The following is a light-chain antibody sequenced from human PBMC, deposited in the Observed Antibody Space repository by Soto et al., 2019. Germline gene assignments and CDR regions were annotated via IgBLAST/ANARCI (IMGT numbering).Light chain of an antibody. CDR1: QSVSTN. V-gene: IGKV3D-15*01. CDR2: APS. Sequence: IVMTQSPATLSVSPGERSTLSCRASQSVSTNLAWYQQKPGQPPRLLIYAPSARATGIPARFSGSRSGTEFTLTISNLQYEDFAVYYCQQYNNWHPFTFGQGTRLEIK. J-gene: IGKJ5*01. CDR3: QQYNNWHPFT.